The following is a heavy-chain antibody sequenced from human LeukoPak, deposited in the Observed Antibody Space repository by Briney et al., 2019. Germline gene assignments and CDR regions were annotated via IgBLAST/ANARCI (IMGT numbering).Heavy chain of an antibody. V-gene: IGHV1-2*06. CDR2: INPNSGGT. Sequence: GASVKVSCKASGYTFTGYYMHWVRQAPGQGLEWMGRINPNSGGTNYAQKFQGRVTMTRDTSTSTVYMGLSSLRSEDTAVYYCASSGSGSYENWFDPWGQGTLVTVSS. D-gene: IGHD1-26*01. J-gene: IGHJ5*02. CDR1: GYTFTGYY. CDR3: ASSGSGSYENWFDP.